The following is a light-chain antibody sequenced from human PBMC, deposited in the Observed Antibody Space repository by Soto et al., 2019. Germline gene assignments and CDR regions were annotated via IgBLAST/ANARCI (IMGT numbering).Light chain of an antibody. CDR3: SSYTRSRTYV. V-gene: IGLV2-14*01. CDR1: SSDVGDYNY. CDR2: EVS. J-gene: IGLJ1*01. Sequence: QSALTQPASVSGSPGQSITISCTGTSSDVGDYNYVSWFQQHPGKAPKLLIYEVSNRPSGVSYRFSGSKSGSTASLTISGLQAEDEADYYCSSYTRSRTYVFGTGTKLTVL.